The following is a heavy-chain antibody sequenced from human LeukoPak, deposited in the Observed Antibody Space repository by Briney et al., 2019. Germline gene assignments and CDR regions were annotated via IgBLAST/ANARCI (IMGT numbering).Heavy chain of an antibody. V-gene: IGHV3-23*01. D-gene: IGHD3-16*01. CDR3: AKLGGQEVYNYYVGV. J-gene: IGHJ6*03. CDR1: GLTFSSYA. Sequence: LGGSLRLSCAASGLTFSSYAMSWVRQAPGKGLEWVSAISGPGADTYYADSVKGRFTISRDNSKNTLYLQMNSLRAEDTAVYYCAKLGGQEVYNYYVGVWGKGTTVAVSS. CDR2: ISGPGADT.